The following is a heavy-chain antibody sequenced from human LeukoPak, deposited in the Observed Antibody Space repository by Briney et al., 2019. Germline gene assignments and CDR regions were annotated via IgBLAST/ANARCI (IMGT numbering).Heavy chain of an antibody. V-gene: IGHV3-7*01. J-gene: IGHJ4*02. D-gene: IGHD3-3*01. Sequence: TGGSLRLSCATSGFTFSSYWMSWVRQAPGKGLEWVANIKQDGSEKYYVDSVKGRFTISRDNAKNSLYLQMNSLRAEDTAVYYCARDRVGRRSGYYHDYWGQGTLVTVSS. CDR1: GFTFSSYW. CDR3: ARDRVGRRSGYYHDY. CDR2: IKQDGSEK.